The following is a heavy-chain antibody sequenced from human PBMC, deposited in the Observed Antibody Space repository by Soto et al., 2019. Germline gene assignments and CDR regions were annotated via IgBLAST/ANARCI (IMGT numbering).Heavy chain of an antibody. CDR1: GGTFSSYA. D-gene: IGHD3-10*01. V-gene: IGHV1-69*01. CDR2: IIPIFGTT. CDR3: AKSYGSGTFGSLDP. J-gene: IGHJ5*02. Sequence: QVQLVQSGAEVKKPGSSVKISCKASGGTFSSYAINWVRQAPGQGLEWMVGIIPIFGTTNYAQKFQGRVTVTAADSTTTAYMVLNSLRSDDTAMYYCAKSYGSGTFGSLDPWGQGTLVTVSS.